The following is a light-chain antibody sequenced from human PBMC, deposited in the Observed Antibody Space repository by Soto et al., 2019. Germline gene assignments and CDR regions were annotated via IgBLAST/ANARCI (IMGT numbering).Light chain of an antibody. V-gene: IGKV3-20*01. Sequence: EIVLTQSPGTLSLSPGERATLSCRASQSVSSSYLAWYQQKPGQAPRLLIYGASSRATGIPDRFSGSGSGTYFTLTISRLAPEYFAVYYCQQYGSSPFTFGPGTQVDIK. CDR3: QQYGSSPFT. J-gene: IGKJ3*01. CDR1: QSVSSSY. CDR2: GAS.